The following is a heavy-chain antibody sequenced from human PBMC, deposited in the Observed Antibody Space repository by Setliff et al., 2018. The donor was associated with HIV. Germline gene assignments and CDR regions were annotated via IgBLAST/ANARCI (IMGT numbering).Heavy chain of an antibody. J-gene: IGHJ6*03. D-gene: IGHD3-3*01. CDR3: ARCYYNFWSGYPLDYMDV. CDR2: IYTSGST. Sequence: SETLSLTCTVSGGSISSHYWSWIRQPPGKGLEWIGHIYTSGSTNYNPSLKSRVPMSVGTSKNQFSLKLSSVTAADTAVYYCARCYYNFWSGYPLDYMDVWGKGTTVTV. V-gene: IGHV4-4*08. CDR1: GGSISSHY.